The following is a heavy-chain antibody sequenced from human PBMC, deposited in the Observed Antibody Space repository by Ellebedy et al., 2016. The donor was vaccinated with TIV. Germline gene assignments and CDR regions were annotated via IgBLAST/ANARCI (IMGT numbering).Heavy chain of an antibody. D-gene: IGHD3-10*01. CDR2: IYWDDDK. J-gene: IGHJ6*02. Sequence: SGPTLVKPTHTLTLTCTFSGFSLSTTGVGVGWIRQPPGKALEWLALIYWDDDKRYSPSLKSRLTITKDTSKNQVVLTMTNMDPVDTATYYCAHTITMVRGVITYHYYGMDVWGQGTTVTVSS. V-gene: IGHV2-5*02. CDR3: AHTITMVRGVITYHYYGMDV. CDR1: GFSLSTTGVG.